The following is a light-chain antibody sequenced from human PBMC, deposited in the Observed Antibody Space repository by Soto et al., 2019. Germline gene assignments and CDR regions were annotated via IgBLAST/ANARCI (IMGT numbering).Light chain of an antibody. CDR2: EVS. CDR1: SRDVGGYNY. CDR3: SSYTTRSTVI. J-gene: IGLJ2*01. V-gene: IGLV2-14*01. Sequence: QSALTQPASVSGSPGQSITISCTGTSRDVGGYNYVSWYQHYPGKAPKLMIYEVSNRPSGGSNRCSGSKSGNTASLTNSGLQAEDEADYYCSSYTTRSTVIFGGGTKLTV.